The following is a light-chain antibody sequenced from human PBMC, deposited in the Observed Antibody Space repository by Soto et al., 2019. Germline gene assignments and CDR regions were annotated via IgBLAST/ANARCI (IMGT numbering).Light chain of an antibody. J-gene: IGKJ4*01. CDR3: QKYGSATLT. Sequence: EIVLTQSPGTLSLSPGERATLSCRASQSVSSSYLAWYQQKPGQAPRLLIYGASSRATGIPDRFSGSGSGTDFTLTISRLEPEDFAVYYCQKYGSATLTFGGVTKVEIK. CDR2: GAS. V-gene: IGKV3-20*01. CDR1: QSVSSSY.